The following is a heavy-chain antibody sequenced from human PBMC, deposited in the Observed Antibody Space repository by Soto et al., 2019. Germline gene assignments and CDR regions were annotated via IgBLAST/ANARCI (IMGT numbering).Heavy chain of an antibody. CDR1: GFTFSSYA. CDR2: ISGSGGST. D-gene: IGHD3-3*01. CDR3: AKREFLEWLLWGLFDY. J-gene: IGHJ4*02. V-gene: IGHV3-23*01. Sequence: GGSLRLSCAASGFTFSSYAMSWVRQAPGKGLEWVSAISGSGGSTYYADSVKGRFTISRDNSKNTLYLPMNSLRAEDTAVYYCAKREFLEWLLWGLFDYWGQGTLVTVSS.